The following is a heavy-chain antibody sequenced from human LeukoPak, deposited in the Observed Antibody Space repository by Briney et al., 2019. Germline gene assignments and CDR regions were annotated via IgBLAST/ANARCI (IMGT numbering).Heavy chain of an antibody. D-gene: IGHD2-2*01. CDR3: AREEGIVVVPAAASGPFDY. V-gene: IGHV1-3*01. CDR2: INAGNGNT. J-gene: IGHJ4*02. CDR1: GYTFTSYA. Sequence: ASVKVSCKASGYTFTSYAMHWVRQAPGQRLEWMGWINAGNGNTKYSQKFQGRVTITRDTSASTAYMELCSLRSEDTAVYYCAREEGIVVVPAAASGPFDYWGQGTLVTVSS.